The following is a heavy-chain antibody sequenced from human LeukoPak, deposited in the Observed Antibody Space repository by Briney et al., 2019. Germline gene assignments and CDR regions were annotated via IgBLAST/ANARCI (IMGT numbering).Heavy chain of an antibody. CDR3: ARSPYGQPLDY. V-gene: IGHV4-59*01. D-gene: IGHD3-10*01. Sequence: SETLSLTCTVSGGSISSYYWSWIRQPPGKGLEWIGYIYYSGSTNYNPSLKSQVTISVDTSKNQFSLKLSSVTAADTAVYYCARSPYGQPLDYWGQGTLVTVSS. J-gene: IGHJ4*02. CDR1: GGSISSYY. CDR2: IYYSGST.